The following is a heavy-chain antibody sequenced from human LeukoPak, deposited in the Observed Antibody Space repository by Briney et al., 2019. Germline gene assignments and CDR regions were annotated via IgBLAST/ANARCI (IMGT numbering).Heavy chain of an antibody. CDR2: TYYRSKWYN. J-gene: IGHJ6*02. Sequence: SQTLSLTSAISGDSVSSNSAVWNWIRQSPSRGLEWLGRTYYRSKWYNDYAVSVKSRITINPDTSKNQFSLQLNSVTPEDTAVYYCARDRGFMVRGVPYGMDVWGQGTTVTVSS. CDR1: GDSVSSNSAV. D-gene: IGHD3-10*01. CDR3: ARDRGFMVRGVPYGMDV. V-gene: IGHV6-1*01.